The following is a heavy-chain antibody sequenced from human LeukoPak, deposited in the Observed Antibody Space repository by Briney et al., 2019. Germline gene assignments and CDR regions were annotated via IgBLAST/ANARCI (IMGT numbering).Heavy chain of an antibody. CDR2: IWYDGSNK. CDR3: AKASHAGYDSSGEFAY. J-gene: IGHJ4*02. CDR1: GFTFSSYG. Sequence: GGSPRLSCAASGFTFSSYGMHWVRQAPGKGLEWVAVIWYDGSNKYYADSVKGRFTISRGNSKNTLYLQMNSLRAEDTAVYYCAKASHAGYDSSGEFAYWGQGTLVTVSS. D-gene: IGHD3-22*01. V-gene: IGHV3-33*06.